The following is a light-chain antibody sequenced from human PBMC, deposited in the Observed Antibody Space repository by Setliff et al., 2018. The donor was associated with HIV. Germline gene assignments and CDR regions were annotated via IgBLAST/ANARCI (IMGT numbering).Light chain of an antibody. CDR1: TGAVTSGYY. CDR2: RTT. Sequence: QAVLTQEPSLTVSPGGTVTLTCTSSTGAVTSGYYANWFQQKPGQAPRPLIYRTTDKHSWTPARFSGSLLGGQAALTLSGAQPDDEAAYYCLLYYSNSWFFGGGTKVTVL. V-gene: IGLV7-43*01. J-gene: IGLJ3*02. CDR3: LLYYSNSWF.